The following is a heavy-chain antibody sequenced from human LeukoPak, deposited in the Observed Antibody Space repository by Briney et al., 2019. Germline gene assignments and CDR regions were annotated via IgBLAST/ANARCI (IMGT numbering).Heavy chain of an antibody. V-gene: IGHV3-23*01. CDR2: IGTSGNT. D-gene: IGHD3-3*01. CDR1: GFSFTSFA. Sequence: PRRSMCLSSAAAGFSFTSFAITCVSQAPGKGLEWVSSIGTSGNTYYADSVRGKFTSSRENSRNTVNLQMNSLRVEDTATYYCAKGGIGERASTDAWGHEGLLIASS. CDR3: AKGGIGERASTDA. J-gene: IGHJ5*01.